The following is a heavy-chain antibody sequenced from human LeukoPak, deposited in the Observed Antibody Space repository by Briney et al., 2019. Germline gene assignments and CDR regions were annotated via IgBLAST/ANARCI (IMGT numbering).Heavy chain of an antibody. V-gene: IGHV4-39*01. D-gene: IGHD1-14*01. CDR3: ARFLSLPGRYYFDY. J-gene: IGHJ4*02. CDR1: GGSISSTRYY. CDR2: MYYTGSS. Sequence: SETLSLTCSVSGGSISSTRYYWGWIRQPPGKGLDWIGSMYYTGSSYYNPSLKSRVTISADTSKNQLSLKLSSVTAADAAVYYCARFLSLPGRYYFDYWGQGTLVTVSS.